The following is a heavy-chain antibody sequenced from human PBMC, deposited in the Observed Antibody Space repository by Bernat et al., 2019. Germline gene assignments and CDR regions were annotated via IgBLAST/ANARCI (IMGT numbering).Heavy chain of an antibody. CDR1: GYTFTSYG. CDR2: ISAYNGNT. V-gene: IGHV1-18*04. J-gene: IGHJ4*01. D-gene: IGHD4-17*01. Sequence: QVQLVQSGAEVKKPGASVKVSCKASGYTFTSYGISWVRQAPGQGLEWMGWISAYNGNTNYAQKHQGKHTMTTDTSTSTAYMEVRRLRPDDTAVYYCAGVTTAVTVTRRVLDYWGQGTLVTVSS. CDR3: AGVTTAVTVTRRVLDY.